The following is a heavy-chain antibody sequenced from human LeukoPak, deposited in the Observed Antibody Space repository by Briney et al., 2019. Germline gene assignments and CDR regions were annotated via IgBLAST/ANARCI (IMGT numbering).Heavy chain of an antibody. CDR3: ARGQSTVWSPFDN. J-gene: IGHJ4*02. CDR1: SDSTSSRSYC. D-gene: IGHD2-21*01. V-gene: IGHV4-39*07. CDR2: ISYSGST. Sequence: SETLSLTCSVSSDSTSSRSYCWGWIPQPPGKGLEWIGSISYSGSTYYNPSLKSRVTISLDTPKNHFSLKLSSVTAADTAVYYCARGQSTVWSPFDNWGQGALVTVSS.